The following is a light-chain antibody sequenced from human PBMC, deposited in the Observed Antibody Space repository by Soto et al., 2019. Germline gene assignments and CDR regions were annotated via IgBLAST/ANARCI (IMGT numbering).Light chain of an antibody. CDR1: SSDVGGYNY. J-gene: IGLJ1*01. CDR2: EVS. V-gene: IGLV2-14*01. CDR3: SSYTSASALI. Sequence: QSALTQPASVSGSPGQSITISCTGTSSDVGGYNYVSWYQQHPGKAPKLMIFEVSNRPSGVSYRFSGSKSGNTASLTISGLQADDEADYYCSSYTSASALIFGTGTKVTV.